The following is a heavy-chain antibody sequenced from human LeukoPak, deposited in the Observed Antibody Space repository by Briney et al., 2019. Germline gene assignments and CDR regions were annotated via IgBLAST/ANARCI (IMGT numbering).Heavy chain of an antibody. CDR2: IKSKTDGGTT. CDR1: GFTFSNAW. V-gene: IGHV3-15*01. J-gene: IGHJ4*02. Sequence: GSLSLSCAASGFTFSNAWMSWVRQAPGKGLEWVGRIKSKTDGGTTDYAAPVKGRFTISRDDSKNTLYLQMNSLKTEDTAVYYCTTVSYDFWSGYYTDYWGQGTLVTVSS. D-gene: IGHD3-3*01. CDR3: TTVSYDFWSGYYTDY.